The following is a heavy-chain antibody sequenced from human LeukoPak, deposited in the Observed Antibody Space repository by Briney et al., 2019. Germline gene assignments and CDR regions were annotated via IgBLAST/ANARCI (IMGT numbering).Heavy chain of an antibody. Sequence: GGSLRLSCAASGFTFSFFAMSRVRQGPGRGLEWVSAISGSGGSTYYTDSVKGRFTISRDNSKNTLYLQMNSLRAEDTAIYYCAKEYSSGWYDWGQGTLVTVSS. V-gene: IGHV3-23*01. CDR3: AKEYSSGWYD. CDR2: ISGSGGST. D-gene: IGHD6-19*01. CDR1: GFTFSFFA. J-gene: IGHJ4*02.